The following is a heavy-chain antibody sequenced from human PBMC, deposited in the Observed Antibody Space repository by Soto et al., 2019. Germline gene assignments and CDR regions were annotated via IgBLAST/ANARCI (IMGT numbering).Heavy chain of an antibody. CDR1: GGSISSGGYY. J-gene: IGHJ2*01. CDR3: ARVVYRYGYPLIAL. V-gene: IGHV4-31*03. Sequence: QVQLQESGPGLVKPSQTLSLTCTVSGGSISSGGYYWSWIRQHPGKGLEGIGYIYYSGSTHYNPSLKSRVTISIAPSKTRFSLKLSSVTAAATAVYSCARVVYRYGYPLIALWGRGTLVTVSS. D-gene: IGHD5-18*01. CDR2: IYYSGST.